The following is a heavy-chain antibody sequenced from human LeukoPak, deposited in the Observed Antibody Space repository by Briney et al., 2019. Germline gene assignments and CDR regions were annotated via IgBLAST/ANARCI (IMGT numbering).Heavy chain of an antibody. D-gene: IGHD3-22*01. Sequence: PGGSLRLSCAASGFTFSSYDIHWVRQATGKGLEWVSAIGTAGDTYYPGSVKGRFTISRENAKNSSYLQMNSLRAGDTAVYYCARHSSGSGEGFDYWGQGTLVTVSS. CDR2: IGTAGDT. J-gene: IGHJ4*02. V-gene: IGHV3-13*04. CDR1: GFTFSSYD. CDR3: ARHSSGSGEGFDY.